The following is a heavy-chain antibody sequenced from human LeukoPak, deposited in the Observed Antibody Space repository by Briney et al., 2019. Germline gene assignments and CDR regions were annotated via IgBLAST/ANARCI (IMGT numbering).Heavy chain of an antibody. J-gene: IGHJ4*02. D-gene: IGHD3-22*01. CDR1: GFTLMIMP. CDR2: ISWNSGSI. V-gene: IGHV3-9*01. Sequence: PGRSLRLSCAASGFTLMIMPCTGSGKLQGRAWSGSGISWNSGSIGYADSVKGRFTISRDNAKNSLYLQMNSLRAEDTALYYCAKSGYYSGGGFDYWGQGTLVTVSS. CDR3: AKSGYYSGGGFDY.